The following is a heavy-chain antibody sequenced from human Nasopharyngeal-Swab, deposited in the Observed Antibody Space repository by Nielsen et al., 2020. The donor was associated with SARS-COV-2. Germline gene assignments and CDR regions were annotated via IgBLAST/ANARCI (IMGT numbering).Heavy chain of an antibody. V-gene: IGHV2-26*01. CDR3: ARYYYDSSGYYSYDY. J-gene: IGHJ4*02. CDR1: GFSLRNARLG. D-gene: IGHD3-22*01. CDR2: IFSNDEK. Sequence: SGPTLFKPTATHTLTCTVSGFSLRNARLGVSWIRQPPGKALEWLAHIFSNDEKSYSTSLKSRLTISKDTSKSQVVLTMTNMDPVDTATYYCARYYYDSSGYYSYDYWGQGTLVTVSS.